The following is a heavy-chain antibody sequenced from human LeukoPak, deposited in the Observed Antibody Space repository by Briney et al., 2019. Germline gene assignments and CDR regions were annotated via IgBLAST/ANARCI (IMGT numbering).Heavy chain of an antibody. CDR3: ARDQGYYDSSGYYSTDY. D-gene: IGHD3-22*01. Sequence: RASVKVSCKASGYTFTSYGISWVRQAPGQGLEWMGWISAYNGNTNYAQKLQGRVTMTTDTSTSTAFMELRSLRSDDTAVYYCARDQGYYDSSGYYSTDYWGQGALVTVSS. CDR1: GYTFTSYG. CDR2: ISAYNGNT. V-gene: IGHV1-18*01. J-gene: IGHJ4*02.